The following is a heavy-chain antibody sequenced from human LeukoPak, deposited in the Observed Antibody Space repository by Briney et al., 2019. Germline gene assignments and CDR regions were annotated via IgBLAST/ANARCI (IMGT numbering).Heavy chain of an antibody. CDR2: IIPIFGTA. V-gene: IGHV1-69*13. J-gene: IGHJ4*02. Sequence: GASVKVSCKASGGTFSSYAISWVRQAPGQGLEWMGGIIPIFGTANYAQKFQGRVTITADESTSTAYMELSSPRPEDTAVYYCAREDYCGGDCYENWGQGTLVTVSS. CDR3: AREDYCGGDCYEN. CDR1: GGTFSSYA. D-gene: IGHD2-21*02.